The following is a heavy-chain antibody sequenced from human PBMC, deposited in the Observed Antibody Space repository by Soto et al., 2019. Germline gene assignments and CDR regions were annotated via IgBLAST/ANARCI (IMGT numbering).Heavy chain of an antibody. CDR3: ARGGELIVVVPAAIRPFDY. CDR2: ISHSGST. Sequence: PSETLSLTCAVYGGSFSGYYWSWIRQPPGKGLEWIGEISHSGSTNYNPSLKSRVTISVDTSKNQFSLKLSSVTAADTAVYYCARGGELIVVVPAAIRPFDYWGQGTLVTVSS. V-gene: IGHV4-34*01. J-gene: IGHJ4*02. CDR1: GGSFSGYY. D-gene: IGHD2-2*01.